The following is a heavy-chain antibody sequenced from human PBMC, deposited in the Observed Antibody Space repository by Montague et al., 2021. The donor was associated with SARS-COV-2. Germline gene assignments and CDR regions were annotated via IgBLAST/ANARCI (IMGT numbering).Heavy chain of an antibody. Sequence: TLSLTCTVSGGSISSGGYYWSWIRQHPGKGLEWIGYIYYSGSTYYNPSLKSRLTISVDTSKNQFSLKLSSVTAVDTAVYYCARATMIVVVIGAFDIWGQGTMVTVSS. CDR2: IYYSGST. CDR3: ARATMIVVVIGAFDI. CDR1: GGSISSGGYY. V-gene: IGHV4-31*03. D-gene: IGHD3-22*01. J-gene: IGHJ3*02.